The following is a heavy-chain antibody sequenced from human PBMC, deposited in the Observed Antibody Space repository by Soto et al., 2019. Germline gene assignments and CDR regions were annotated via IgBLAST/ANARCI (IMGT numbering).Heavy chain of an antibody. Sequence: QVQLVQSGPEVKRPGASVRISCRTAGYSFKNYAIHWVRQAPGKKLEWMGWSNEGSGNTRYSHKFQGRMSIDMDTSASTSYFDLRILTSEDTSVYFCARDDRTISGAVTLYYWGPGTLVTVST. CDR3: ARDDRTISGAVTLYY. D-gene: IGHD3-3*02. V-gene: IGHV1-3*01. CDR2: SNEGSGNT. J-gene: IGHJ4*02. CDR1: GYSFKNYA.